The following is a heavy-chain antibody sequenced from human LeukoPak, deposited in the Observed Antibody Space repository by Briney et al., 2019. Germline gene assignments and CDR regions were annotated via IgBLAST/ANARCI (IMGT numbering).Heavy chain of an antibody. CDR2: INTDGSET. J-gene: IGHJ4*02. Sequence: GGYLGLSCEASGFTFSSYWMHWVRQVPGKGLMWVSRINTDGSETTYADSVKGRFTISRDNSKNTLYLQMNSLRPEDTAVYYCAKALARLNFDYWGQGTLVTVSS. D-gene: IGHD3/OR15-3a*01. CDR3: AKALARLNFDY. CDR1: GFTFSSYW. V-gene: IGHV3-74*03.